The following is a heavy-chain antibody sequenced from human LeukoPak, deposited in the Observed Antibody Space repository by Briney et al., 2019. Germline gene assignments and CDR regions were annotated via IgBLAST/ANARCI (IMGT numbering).Heavy chain of an antibody. CDR1: GGSFSGYY. J-gene: IGHJ5*02. V-gene: IGHV4-34*01. CDR2: INHSGST. Sequence: SETLSLTCAVYGGSFSGYYWSWIRQPPGKGLEWIGEINHSGSTNYNPSLKSRVTISVDTSKNQFSLKLSSVTAADTAVYYCARGRKYYDFWSGYYTRDNWFDPWGQGTQVTVSS. D-gene: IGHD3-3*01. CDR3: ARGRKYYDFWSGYYTRDNWFDP.